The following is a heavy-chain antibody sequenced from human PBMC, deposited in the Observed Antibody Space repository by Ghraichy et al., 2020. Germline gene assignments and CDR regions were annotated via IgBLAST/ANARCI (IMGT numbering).Heavy chain of an antibody. CDR2: IYYSGST. D-gene: IGHD3-10*01. Sequence: SETLSLTCTVSGGSISSSSYYWGWIRQPPGKGLEWIGSIYYSGSTYYNPSLKSRVTISVDTSKNQFSLKLSSVTAADTAVYYCARLDMVRGVRCDYWGQGTLVTVSS. V-gene: IGHV4-39*01. J-gene: IGHJ4*02. CDR1: GGSISSSSYY. CDR3: ARLDMVRGVRCDY.